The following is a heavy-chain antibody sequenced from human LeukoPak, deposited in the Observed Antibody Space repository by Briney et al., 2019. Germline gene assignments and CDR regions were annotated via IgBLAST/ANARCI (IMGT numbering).Heavy chain of an antibody. Sequence: SETLSLTCTVSGASVSSAGYYWSWIRLPPGKGLEWIGNIYYSGSTNYNPSLKSRVTISVDTSKNQFSLKVSSVTAADTAVYYCARRGGAGRSFDYWGQGTLVTVSS. CDR1: GASVSSAGYY. J-gene: IGHJ4*02. CDR2: IYYSGST. CDR3: ARRGGAGRSFDY. V-gene: IGHV4-61*08. D-gene: IGHD2-21*01.